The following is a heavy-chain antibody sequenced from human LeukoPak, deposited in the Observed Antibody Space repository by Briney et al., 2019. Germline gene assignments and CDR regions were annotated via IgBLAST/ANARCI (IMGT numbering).Heavy chain of an antibody. CDR3: AKDQRRYCSSTSCPVFDY. D-gene: IGHD2-2*01. V-gene: IGHV3-23*01. CDR1: GFTFSSYA. CDR2: ISGSGGST. J-gene: IGHJ4*02. Sequence: GGSLRLSCAASGFTFSSYAMSWVRQAPGKGLEWVSAISGSGGSTYYADSVKGRFTISRDNSKNTLYLQMNSLRAEDTAVYYCAKDQRRYCSSTSCPVFDYWGQGTLVTVSS.